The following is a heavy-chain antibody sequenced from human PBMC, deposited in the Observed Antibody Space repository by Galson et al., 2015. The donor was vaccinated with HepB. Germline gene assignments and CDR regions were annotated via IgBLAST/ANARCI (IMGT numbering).Heavy chain of an antibody. J-gene: IGHJ2*01. CDR1: GYSFTTHG. D-gene: IGHD3-22*01. Sequence: SVKVSCKASGYSFTTHGISWVRQAPGQGLEWIGWISGYNGDANYAQKFKGTVTITTDTSTSTAYMDLRSLSSDDTAGYFCARAQPYYDLPILLDLWGRGTLVTVAS. CDR2: ISGYNGDA. V-gene: IGHV1-18*04. CDR3: ARAQPYYDLPILLDL.